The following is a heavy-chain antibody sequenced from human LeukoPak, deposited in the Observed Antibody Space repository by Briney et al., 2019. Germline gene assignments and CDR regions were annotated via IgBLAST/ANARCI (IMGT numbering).Heavy chain of an antibody. CDR2: IDWDDNK. CDR3: ARTPRGTCYDY. V-gene: IGHV2-70*04. D-gene: IGHD2-15*01. Sequence: SGPTLVNPTQTLTLTCTFSGFSHTTNGMRVSWIRQTPGKALEWLARIDWDDNKFYSTSLKTRLTISKDTSRNQVVLTMTNMDPVDTATYYCARTPRGTCYDYWGQGTLVTVSS. J-gene: IGHJ4*02. CDR1: GFSHTTNGMR.